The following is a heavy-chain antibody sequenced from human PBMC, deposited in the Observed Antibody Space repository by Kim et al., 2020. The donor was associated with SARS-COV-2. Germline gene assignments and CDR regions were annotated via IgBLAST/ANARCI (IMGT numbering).Heavy chain of an antibody. CDR3: AKDGSELRFAYYFDY. CDR1: GVTFSSYA. V-gene: IGHV3-23*03. Sequence: GGSLRLSCAASGVTFSSYAMSWVRQAQGKGLEWVAVIYSGGSSTYYADSVKGRFTISRDNSKNTLYLQMNSLRAEDTAVYYCAKDGSELRFAYYFDYWGQGTLVTVSS. J-gene: IGHJ4*02. D-gene: IGHD1-26*01. CDR2: IYSGGSST.